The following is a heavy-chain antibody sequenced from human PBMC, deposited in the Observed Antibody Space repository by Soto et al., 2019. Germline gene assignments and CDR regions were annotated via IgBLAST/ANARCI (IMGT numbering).Heavy chain of an antibody. Sequence: SLRLSCAASGFIFTRYSMNWVRQAPGKGLEWVSSISSTTNYIYYGDSMKGRFTISRDNAKNSLYLEMNSLRAEDTAVYYCARESEDLTSNFDYWGQGTLVTVSS. CDR3: ARESEDLTSNFDY. J-gene: IGHJ4*02. CDR2: ISSTTNYI. V-gene: IGHV3-21*06. CDR1: GFIFTRYS.